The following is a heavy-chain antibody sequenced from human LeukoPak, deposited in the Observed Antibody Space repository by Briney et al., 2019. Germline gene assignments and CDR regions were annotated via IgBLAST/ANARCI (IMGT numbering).Heavy chain of an antibody. V-gene: IGHV5-51*01. CDR3: ARQGYSSSWSD. D-gene: IGHD6-13*01. J-gene: IGHJ4*02. CDR1: GYSFSTYW. Sequence: GESLKISCEGSGYSFSTYWVAWVRQMPGKGLEWMGIIYPGDSDTKYSPSFQGQVTISADKSISTAYLQWSSLKASDTAIYCCARQGYSSSWSDWGQGTLVTVSS. CDR2: IYPGDSDT.